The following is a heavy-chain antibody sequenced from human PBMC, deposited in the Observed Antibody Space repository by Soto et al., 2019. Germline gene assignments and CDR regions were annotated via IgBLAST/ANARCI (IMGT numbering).Heavy chain of an antibody. Sequence: QMQLVQSGPEVKKPGTSVKVSCKASGFTFTSSAMQWVRQARGQRLEWIGWIVVGSGNTNYAQKFQERVTITRDMSASTAWMELRSLGSEDTAGYYCGADLFPRGGGWYGGYYYGMDVWGQGTTVTVSS. V-gene: IGHV1-58*02. J-gene: IGHJ6*02. CDR1: GFTFTSSA. D-gene: IGHD6-19*01. CDR2: IVVGSGNT. CDR3: GADLFPRGGGWYGGYYYGMDV.